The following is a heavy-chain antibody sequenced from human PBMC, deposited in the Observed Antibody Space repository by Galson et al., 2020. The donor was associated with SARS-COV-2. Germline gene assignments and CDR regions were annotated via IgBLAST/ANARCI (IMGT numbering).Heavy chain of an antibody. CDR3: ARGNGSGAYLIDY. CDR2: LRNDGPNE. CDR1: GFTFSSYA. J-gene: IGHJ4*02. Sequence: GGSLRLSCAASGFTFSSYAMHWARQAPGKGLEWVALLRNDGPNELYVDSVKGRFTISRDNSKNTVYLQMNSLRVEDTAMYYCARGNGSGAYLIDYWGQGTLLTVSS. D-gene: IGHD3-10*01. V-gene: IGHV3-30*02.